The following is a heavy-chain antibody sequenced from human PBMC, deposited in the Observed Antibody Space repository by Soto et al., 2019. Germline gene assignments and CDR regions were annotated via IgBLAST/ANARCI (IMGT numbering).Heavy chain of an antibody. D-gene: IGHD3-10*01. CDR2: IIPIFGTA. CDR1: GGTFSSYA. Sequence: GASVKVSCKASGGTFSSYAISWVRQAPGQGLEWMGGIIPIFGTANYAQKFQGRVTITADESTSTAYMQMNSLKTEDTAVYYCTTGELGEFDYWGQGTLVTVSS. CDR3: TTGELGEFDY. V-gene: IGHV1-69*13. J-gene: IGHJ4*02.